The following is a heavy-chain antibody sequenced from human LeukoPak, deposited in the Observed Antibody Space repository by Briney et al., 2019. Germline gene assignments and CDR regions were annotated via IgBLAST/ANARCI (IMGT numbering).Heavy chain of an antibody. D-gene: IGHD5-24*01. CDR3: AKDDRWLQFCC. CDR1: GFTFSSHG. J-gene: IGHJ4*02. CDR2: IIPSGHTT. Sequence: GGSLRLSCVASGFTFSSHGMNWVRQAPGKGLEWVSGIIPSGHTTYYADTVRGRFTISRDNSRNTVYLQMNSLRAEDTAVYYCAKDDRWLQFCCWGQGTLVTVSA. V-gene: IGHV3-23*01.